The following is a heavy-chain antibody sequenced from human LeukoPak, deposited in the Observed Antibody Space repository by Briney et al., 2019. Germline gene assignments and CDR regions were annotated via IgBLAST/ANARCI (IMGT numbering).Heavy chain of an antibody. CDR3: ARGTLSWYGT. CDR1: GYTITSYD. Sequence: ASVKVSCKASGYTITSYDINGVRQATGQGLEWMGWMNPNSGNTGYAQKFQGRVTMTRNNSISTAYMELSSLRSEDTDVYYCARGTLSWYGTWGQGTLVTVSS. V-gene: IGHV1-8*01. CDR2: MNPNSGNT. J-gene: IGHJ5*02. D-gene: IGHD2-15*01.